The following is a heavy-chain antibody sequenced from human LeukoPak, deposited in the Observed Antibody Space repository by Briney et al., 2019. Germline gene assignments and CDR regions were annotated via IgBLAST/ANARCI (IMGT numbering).Heavy chain of an antibody. V-gene: IGHV6-1*01. CDR3: VRYTGSNRFFDL. D-gene: IGHD6-13*01. Sequence: SQTLSLAFAISGDSVSSNSVTWNWIRQSPSRGLEWMGRTYYRSKWFNDYTVSVKSRITINPDTYKNQLTLRFKSATHADTSEYFCVRYTGSNRFFDLWGQGTLVSVSS. J-gene: IGHJ4*02. CDR1: GDSVSSNSVT. CDR2: TYYRSKWFN.